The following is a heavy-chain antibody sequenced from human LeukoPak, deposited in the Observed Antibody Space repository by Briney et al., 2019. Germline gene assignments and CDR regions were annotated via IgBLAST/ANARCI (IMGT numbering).Heavy chain of an antibody. D-gene: IGHD6-13*01. CDR3: AHTHSSSWTTTGAFDY. CDR2: VDYRGGT. Sequence: SETLSLTCSVSGASVYSDSSYWTWIRQAPGKGLEWIVYVDYRGGTKYNASLKRVTISLETSKNQFSLNLNSVIAADTAVYYCAHTHSSSWTTTGAFDYWGQGTLVTVSS. J-gene: IGHJ4*02. CDR1: GASVYSDSSY. V-gene: IGHV4-61*01.